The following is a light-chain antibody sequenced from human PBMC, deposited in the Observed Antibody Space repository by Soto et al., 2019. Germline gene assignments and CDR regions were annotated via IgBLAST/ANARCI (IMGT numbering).Light chain of an antibody. V-gene: IGLV2-14*01. Sequence: QSALTQPASVSRSPGQSITISCTGTSSDVGGYNHVSWYQQHPGKAPKLMIYEVSNRPSGVSNHFSGSKSGNTASLTISGLQAEDEADYYCSSYTFSNTWVFGGGTKLTVL. CDR1: SSDVGGYNH. J-gene: IGLJ3*02. CDR2: EVS. CDR3: SSYTFSNTWV.